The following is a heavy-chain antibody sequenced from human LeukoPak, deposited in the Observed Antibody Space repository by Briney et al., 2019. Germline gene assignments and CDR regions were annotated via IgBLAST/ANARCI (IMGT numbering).Heavy chain of an antibody. J-gene: IGHJ4*02. CDR3: ARTTYYDFWSGYFFDY. V-gene: IGHV4-59*01. CDR1: GGSISSYY. D-gene: IGHD3-3*01. Sequence: SETLSLTCAVSGGSISSYYWSWIRQPPGKGLEWIGYIYYSGSTNYNPSLKCRVTISVDTSKNQFSLKLSPVTAADTAVYYCARTTYYDFWSGYFFDYWGQGTLVTVSS. CDR2: IYYSGST.